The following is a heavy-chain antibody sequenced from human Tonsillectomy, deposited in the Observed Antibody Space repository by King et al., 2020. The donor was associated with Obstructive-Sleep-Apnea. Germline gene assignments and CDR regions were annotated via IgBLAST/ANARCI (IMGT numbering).Heavy chain of an antibody. Sequence: VQLVESGGGLVRPGESLRLSCVVSGFNFRNHWMHWVRQAPGKGLVWVSRVNGEGGTATYADAVGGRFTISRDNAKNTFYLQLDSLGAEDTAVYYCARGVQDTSDYFDFWGRGALVTVSP. V-gene: IGHV3-74*01. CDR2: VNGEGGTA. CDR1: GFNFRNHW. D-gene: IGHD6-19*01. J-gene: IGHJ4*02. CDR3: ARGVQDTSDYFDF.